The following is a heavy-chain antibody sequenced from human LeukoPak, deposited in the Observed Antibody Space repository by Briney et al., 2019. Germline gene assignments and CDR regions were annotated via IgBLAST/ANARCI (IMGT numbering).Heavy chain of an antibody. CDR3: ARAERWLVFDY. CDR1: EFSVGSNY. CDR2: IYSGGST. D-gene: IGHD6-19*01. Sequence: GGSLRLSCAASEFSVGSNYMTWVRQAPGKGLEWVSLIYSGGSTYYADSVKGRFTISRDNSKNTLYLQMNSLRAEDTAVYYCARAERWLVFDYWGQGILVTVSS. V-gene: IGHV3-66*01. J-gene: IGHJ4*02.